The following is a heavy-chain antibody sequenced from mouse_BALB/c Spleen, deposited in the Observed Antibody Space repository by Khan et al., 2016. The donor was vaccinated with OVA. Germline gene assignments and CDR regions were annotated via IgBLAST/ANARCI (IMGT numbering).Heavy chain of an antibody. CDR3: SHPSYDPRNFDV. Sequence: EVKLMESGAELVKPGASVKLSCTASGFNIKDTYMHWVKQRPEQGLEWIGRIAPANGNTKYDPKFQAQSTITADTSSNLSYLQLSRLTSEDTAASYWSHPSYDPRNFDVWGAGTTVTVSA. D-gene: IGHD2-3*01. J-gene: IGHJ1*01. CDR2: IAPANGNT. V-gene: IGHV14-3*02. CDR1: GFNIKDTY.